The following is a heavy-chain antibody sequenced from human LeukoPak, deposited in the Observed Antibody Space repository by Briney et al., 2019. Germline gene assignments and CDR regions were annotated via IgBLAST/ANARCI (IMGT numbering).Heavy chain of an antibody. CDR2: IYYSGST. J-gene: IGHJ4*02. CDR3: ARVQAAAILDY. D-gene: IGHD2-2*02. Sequence: SETLSLTCTVSGGSISSYYWSWIRQPPGKGLEWIGYIYYSGSTNCNPSLKSRVTISVDTSKNQFSLKLSSVTAADTAVYYCARVQAAAILDYWGQGTLVTVSS. V-gene: IGHV4-59*01. CDR1: GGSISSYY.